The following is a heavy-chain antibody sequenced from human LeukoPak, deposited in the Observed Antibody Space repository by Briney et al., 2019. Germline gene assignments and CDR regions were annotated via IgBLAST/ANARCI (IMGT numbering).Heavy chain of an antibody. CDR3: ARNRYYYGSGNYGVPNWFDP. CDR2: IYYSGST. CDR1: GDSITTGRHY. J-gene: IGHJ5*02. V-gene: IGHV4-39*01. Sequence: SETLSLTCTVSGDSITTGRHYWSWIRQHPGKGLEWIGYIYYSGSTYYNPSLKSRVTISVDTSKNQFSLKLNSVTAADTAVYYCARNRYYYGSGNYGVPNWFDPWGQGTLVTVSS. D-gene: IGHD3-10*01.